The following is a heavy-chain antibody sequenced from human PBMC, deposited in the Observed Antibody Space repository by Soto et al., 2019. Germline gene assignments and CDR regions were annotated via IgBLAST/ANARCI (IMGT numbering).Heavy chain of an antibody. V-gene: IGHV3-30-3*01. CDR3: ARDGFDY. CDR2: ISYDGSNK. Sequence: QVQLVESGGGVVQPGRSLRLSCAASGFTFSSYAMHCVRQAPGKVLEWVAVISYDGSNKYYADSVKGRFTISRDNSKNTLYLQMNSLRAEDTAVYYCARDGFDYWGQGTMVTVSS. CDR1: GFTFSSYA. J-gene: IGHJ4*02.